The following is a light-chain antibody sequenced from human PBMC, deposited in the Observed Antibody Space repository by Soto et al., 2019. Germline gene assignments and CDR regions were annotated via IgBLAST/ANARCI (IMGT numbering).Light chain of an antibody. CDR3: QQYINSPWT. V-gene: IGKV3-20*01. Sequence: EVVLTQSPGTLSLSPGERATLSCGASQSVGSSYLAWYQQKPGQAPRLLIYGASTRAPGIPARFRGSGSRTEYTLTISRLEPEDFAVYYCQQYINSPWTFGQGTKVEI. CDR2: GAS. CDR1: QSVGSSY. J-gene: IGKJ1*01.